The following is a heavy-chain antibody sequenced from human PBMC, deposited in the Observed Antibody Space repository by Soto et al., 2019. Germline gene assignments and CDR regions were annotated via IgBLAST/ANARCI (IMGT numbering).Heavy chain of an antibody. Sequence: GGSLRLSCAASGFTFSSYGMHWVRQAPGKGLEWVAVIWYDGSNKYYADSVKGRFTISRDNSKNTLYLQMNSLRAEDTAVYYCARGLRRGYYYDSSDPGFDYWGQGTLVTVSS. V-gene: IGHV3-33*01. CDR2: IWYDGSNK. CDR3: ARGLRRGYYYDSSDPGFDY. CDR1: GFTFSSYG. D-gene: IGHD3-22*01. J-gene: IGHJ4*02.